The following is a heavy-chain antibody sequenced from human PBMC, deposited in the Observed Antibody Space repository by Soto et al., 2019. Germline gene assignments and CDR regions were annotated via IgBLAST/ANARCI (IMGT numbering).Heavy chain of an antibody. CDR2: MQPSSGRT. CDR1: GYSFTSLD. CDR3: ARGVTAGVDY. J-gene: IGHJ4*02. Sequence: ASVQVSCKASGYSFTSLDINWVRQTTGQGLEWMGWMQPSSGRTGYAQKFQGRVTMTRDTSINTAYMELSSLTSDDTAFYYCARGVTAGVDYWGQGTLVTVSS. V-gene: IGHV1-8*01. D-gene: IGHD1-26*01.